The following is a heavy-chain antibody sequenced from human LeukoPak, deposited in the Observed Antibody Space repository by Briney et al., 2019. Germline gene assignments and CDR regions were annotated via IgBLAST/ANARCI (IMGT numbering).Heavy chain of an antibody. V-gene: IGHV3-11*04. CDR1: GFTFSDYY. CDR3: ARDYYSSSWYQRGDY. D-gene: IGHD6-13*01. CDR2: ISSSGSTI. Sequence: PGGSLRLSCAASGFTFSDYYMSWIRQAPGKGLEWVSYISSSGSTIYYADSVKGRFTISRDNAKNSLYLQMNSLRAEDTAVYYCARDYYSSSWYQRGDYWGQGTLVTVSS. J-gene: IGHJ4*02.